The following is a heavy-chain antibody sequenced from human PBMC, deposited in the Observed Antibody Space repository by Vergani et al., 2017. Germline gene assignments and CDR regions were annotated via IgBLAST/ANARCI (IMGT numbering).Heavy chain of an antibody. CDR1: GYTFTNYF. Sequence: QVHLVQSAAEVKKPGDSVRVSCKASGYTFTNYFLHWVRQAPEQGLEWMAIFDPNGGGTNYVPKFQGRLTLTRDTSTTTVYMSLRSLTSEDTALYYCVRSNYGYDFWGQGTLVTVSS. CDR3: VRSNYGYDF. J-gene: IGHJ4*02. V-gene: IGHV1-46*03. CDR2: FDPNGGGT. D-gene: IGHD3-16*01.